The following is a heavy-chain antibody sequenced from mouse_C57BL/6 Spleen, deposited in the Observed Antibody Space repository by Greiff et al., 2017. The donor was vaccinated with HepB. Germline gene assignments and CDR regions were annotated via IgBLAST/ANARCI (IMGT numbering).Heavy chain of an antibody. Sequence: VQLQQSGAELVMPGASVKLSCKASGYTFTSYWMHWVKQRPGQGLEWIGEIDPSDSYTIYNQKFKGKSTLTVDKSSSTAYMQLSSLTSEDSAVYYCARIYYYGSSYYFDYWGQGTTLTVSS. CDR2: IDPSDSYT. J-gene: IGHJ2*01. CDR1: GYTFTSYW. D-gene: IGHD1-1*01. CDR3: ARIYYYGSSYYFDY. V-gene: IGHV1-69*01.